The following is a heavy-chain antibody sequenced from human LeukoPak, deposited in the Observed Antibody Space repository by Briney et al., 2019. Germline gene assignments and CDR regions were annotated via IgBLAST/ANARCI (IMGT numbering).Heavy chain of an antibody. CDR2: ISGDGGST. V-gene: IGHV3-43*02. D-gene: IGHD2-21*01. Sequence: PAGSLTLSCAASGFTFDGYAMHWVRQAPGKGLEWVSLISGDGGSTYYAYPVSGRFTISRDNSKNSLYLQMNDLKNGGTALYFFANLRGGAIDFDQWGGGARVSVFS. J-gene: IGHJ4*02. CDR3: ANLRGGAIDFDQ. CDR1: GFTFDGYA.